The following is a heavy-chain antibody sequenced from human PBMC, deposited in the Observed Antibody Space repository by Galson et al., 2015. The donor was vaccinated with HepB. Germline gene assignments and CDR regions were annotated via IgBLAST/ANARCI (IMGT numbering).Heavy chain of an antibody. CDR2: INSGSTSI. CDR3: ARGGGSYNV. D-gene: IGHD2-15*01. CDR1: GFSFNNSA. J-gene: IGHJ4*02. Sequence: SLRLSCAASGFSFNNSAMNWVRQAPGKGLEWVSSINSGSTSISYADSMKGRFTISRDNAKNSLNLQMNSLRVEDTAVYYCARGGGSYNVWGQGTLVTVSS. V-gene: IGHV3-21*06.